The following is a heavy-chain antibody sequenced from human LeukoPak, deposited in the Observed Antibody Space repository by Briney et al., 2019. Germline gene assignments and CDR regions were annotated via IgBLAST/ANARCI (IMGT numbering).Heavy chain of an antibody. CDR3: ARGLRLPMVRGTFDY. V-gene: IGHV4-34*01. CDR2: INHSGST. D-gene: IGHD3-10*01. CDR1: GGSFSGYY. J-gene: IGHJ4*02. Sequence: SETLSLTCAVYGGSFSGYYWSWIRQPPGKGLEWNGEINHSGSTNYNPSLKSRVTISVDTSKNQFSLKLSSVTAADTAVYYCARGLRLPMVRGTFDYWGQGTLVTVSS.